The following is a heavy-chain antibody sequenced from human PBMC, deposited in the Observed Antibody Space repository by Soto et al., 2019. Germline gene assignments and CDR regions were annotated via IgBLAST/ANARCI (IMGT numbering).Heavy chain of an antibody. D-gene: IGHD3-22*01. CDR3: AKDYYDSSGYYYYYYGMDV. J-gene: IGHJ6*02. Sequence: GGSLRLSCAASGFTFSDSAMHWVRQASGKGLEWVGRIRNKTNNYATAYIASVKGRFTISRDDSKNTVYLQMNSLKIDDTAVYYCAKDYYDSSGYYYYYYGMDVWGQGTTVTVSS. V-gene: IGHV3-73*01. CDR1: GFTFSDSA. CDR2: IRNKTNNYAT.